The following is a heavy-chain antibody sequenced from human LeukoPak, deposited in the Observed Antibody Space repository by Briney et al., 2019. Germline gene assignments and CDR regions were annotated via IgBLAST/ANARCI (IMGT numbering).Heavy chain of an antibody. D-gene: IGHD6-13*01. J-gene: IGHJ4*02. V-gene: IGHV4-59*01. CDR1: GGSISSYY. Sequence: SETLSLTCTVSGGSISSYYWNWIRQSPGKGLEGIGYIYYSGTTNYNPSLKSRVTISVDTSKNQFSLKLSSVTAADTAVYYCARGVYIAAAQYGYWGQGTLVTVSS. CDR2: IYYSGTT. CDR3: ARGVYIAAAQYGY.